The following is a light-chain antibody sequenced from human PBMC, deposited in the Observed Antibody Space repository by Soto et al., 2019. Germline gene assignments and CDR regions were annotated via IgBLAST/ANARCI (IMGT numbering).Light chain of an antibody. CDR2: GNS. CDR3: QSYDSSLSGSQV. CDR1: SSNIGAGYD. J-gene: IGLJ1*01. Sequence: QSVLTQPPSVSGAPGQRVTISCTGSSSNIGAGYDVHWYQQLPGTAPKLLIYGNSNRPSGVPDRFSGSKSGTSASLAITGLRAEDEAEYYCQSYDSSLSGSQVFGTGTKLTVL. V-gene: IGLV1-40*01.